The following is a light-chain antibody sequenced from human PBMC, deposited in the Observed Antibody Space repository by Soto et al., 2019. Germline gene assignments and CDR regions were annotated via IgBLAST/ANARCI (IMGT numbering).Light chain of an antibody. CDR3: QQYDNLPQVYT. CDR2: AAS. V-gene: IGKV1-33*01. Sequence: DIQMTQSPSAMSASVGDRVTITCRASQGISNYLAWFQQKPGKVPKRLIYAASSLETGVPSRFSGSGSGTDFTFTISSLQPEDIATYYCQQYDNLPQVYTFGQGTKVDIK. CDR1: QGISNY. J-gene: IGKJ2*01.